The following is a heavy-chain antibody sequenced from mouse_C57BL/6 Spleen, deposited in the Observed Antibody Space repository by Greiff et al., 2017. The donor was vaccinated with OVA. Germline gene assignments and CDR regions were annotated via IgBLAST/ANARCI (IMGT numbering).Heavy chain of an antibody. J-gene: IGHJ4*01. Sequence: QVQLKESGAELVRPGASVKLSCKASGYTFTDYYINWVKQRPGQGLEWIARIYPGSGNTYYNEKFKGKATLTAEKSSSTAYMQLSSLTSEDSAVYFCARSGGNYEMDYAMDYWGQGTSVTVSS. CDR2: IYPGSGNT. CDR3: ARSGGNYEMDYAMDY. D-gene: IGHD2-1*01. CDR1: GYTFTDYY. V-gene: IGHV1-76*01.